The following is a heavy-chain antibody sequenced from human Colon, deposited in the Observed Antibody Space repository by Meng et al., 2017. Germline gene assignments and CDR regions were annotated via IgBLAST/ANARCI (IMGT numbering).Heavy chain of an antibody. Sequence: GESLKISCQGSAYSFTSSWIGWVRQMPGKGLEWVGIIYPGDSDNRYSPSFQGQVTISADKSINTAYLQWSSLKASDTAVYYCARRGAGTGAWYFDLWGRGTLVTGAS. J-gene: IGHJ2*01. CDR2: IYPGDSDN. CDR1: AYSFTSSW. D-gene: IGHD7-27*01. CDR3: ARRGAGTGAWYFDL. V-gene: IGHV5-51*01.